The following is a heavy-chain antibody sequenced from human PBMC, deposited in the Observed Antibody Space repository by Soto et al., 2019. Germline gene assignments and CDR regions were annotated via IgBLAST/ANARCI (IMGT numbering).Heavy chain of an antibody. D-gene: IGHD6-25*01. CDR3: ARRKERSGPNYFDY. CDR2: MNPYTGKA. CDR1: GYTFTTYD. V-gene: IGHV1-8*01. J-gene: IGHJ4*02. Sequence: ASVKVSCKASGYTFTTYDINWVRQAPGQGLEWMGWMNPYTGKAGYAQKFQGRVTMTRDNSISTAYMELSSLRSEDTAVYYCARRKERSGPNYFDYWGLGTLVIVSS.